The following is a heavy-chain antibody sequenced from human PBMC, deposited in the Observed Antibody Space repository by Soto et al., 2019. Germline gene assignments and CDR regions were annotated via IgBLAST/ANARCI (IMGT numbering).Heavy chain of an antibody. CDR1: GFTISSYS. V-gene: IGHV3-48*02. D-gene: IGHD2-21*01. CDR3: VRDCGQAYEMDV. J-gene: IGHJ6*02. Sequence: EVQLVESGGGLVQPGGSLRLSCEGSGFTISSYSMDWVPQAPGKGLEWLSYIGNDGRIIYADSVMGRFTISRDNDKNSLYLQMNSLRDGDTAVYYCVRDCGQAYEMDVWGQGTTVTVSS. CDR2: IGNDGRII.